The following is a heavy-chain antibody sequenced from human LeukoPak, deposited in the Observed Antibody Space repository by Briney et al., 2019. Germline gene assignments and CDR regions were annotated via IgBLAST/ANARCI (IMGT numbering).Heavy chain of an antibody. CDR2: ISSSGTI. Sequence: GGSLRLSCAASGLTFSDYYMNWVRQAPGKGLEWVSYISSSGTIYYADSVKGRFTISRDNAKNSLYLQMNSLRAEDTAVYYCARGHFGVVTGYWGQGTLVTVSS. J-gene: IGHJ4*02. D-gene: IGHD3-3*01. V-gene: IGHV3-69-1*01. CDR1: GLTFSDYY. CDR3: ARGHFGVVTGY.